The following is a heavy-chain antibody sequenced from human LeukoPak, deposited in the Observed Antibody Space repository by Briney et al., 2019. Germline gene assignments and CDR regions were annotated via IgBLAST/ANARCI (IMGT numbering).Heavy chain of an antibody. CDR2: INPNSGGT. J-gene: IGHJ5*02. CDR3: ARGWAYYYGSGSYSNWFDP. V-gene: IGHV1-2*02. CDR1: GYTFTGYY. Sequence: ASVKVSCKASGYTFTGYYMHWVRQAPGQGLEWMGWINPNSGGTNYAQKFQGRVTMTRDTSISTAYMELSSLRSEDTAVYYCARGWAYYYGSGSYSNWFDPWGQGTLVTVSS. D-gene: IGHD3-10*01.